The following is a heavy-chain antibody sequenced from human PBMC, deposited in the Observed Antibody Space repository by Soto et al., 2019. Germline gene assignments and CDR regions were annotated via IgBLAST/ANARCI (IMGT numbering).Heavy chain of an antibody. CDR1: GFTFSSYG. CDR3: AKDPVLGGNSNYYYYGMDV. CDR2: LSYDGSNK. D-gene: IGHD2-21*02. J-gene: IGHJ6*02. Sequence: QVQLVESGGGVVQPGRSLRLSCAASGFTFSSYGMHWVRQAPGKGLEWVAVLSYDGSNKYYADSVKGRFTISRDNSKNTLYLQINSVSAEDTAVYYCAKDPVLGGNSNYYYYGMDVWGQGTTVTVSS. V-gene: IGHV3-30*18.